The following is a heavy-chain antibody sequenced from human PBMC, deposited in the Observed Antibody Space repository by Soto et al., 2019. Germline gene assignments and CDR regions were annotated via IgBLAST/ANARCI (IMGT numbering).Heavy chain of an antibody. CDR3: TSIVDTAMSAYYFEY. CDR1: GGSISSYY. V-gene: IGHV4-59*01. J-gene: IGHJ4*02. D-gene: IGHD5-18*01. Sequence: SETLSLTCTVSGGSISSYYWSWIRQPPGKGLEWIGYIYYSGSTNYNPSLKSRVTISVDTSKNQFSLKLSSVTAADTAVYYCTSIVDTAMSAYYFEYWGQGTLGTVSS. CDR2: IYYSGST.